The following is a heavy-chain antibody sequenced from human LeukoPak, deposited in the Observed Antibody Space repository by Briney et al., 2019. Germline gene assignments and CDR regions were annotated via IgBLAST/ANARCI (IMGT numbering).Heavy chain of an antibody. V-gene: IGHV4-59*01. Sequence: SETLSLTCTVSGGSISSYYWSWIRQPPGKGVEWIGYIYYSGSTNYNPSLKSRVTISVDTSKNQFSLKLSSVTAADTAVYYCARYSDPGSYPDAFDIWGQGTMVTVSS. CDR3: ARYSDPGSYPDAFDI. J-gene: IGHJ3*02. CDR1: GGSISSYY. D-gene: IGHD1-26*01. CDR2: IYYSGST.